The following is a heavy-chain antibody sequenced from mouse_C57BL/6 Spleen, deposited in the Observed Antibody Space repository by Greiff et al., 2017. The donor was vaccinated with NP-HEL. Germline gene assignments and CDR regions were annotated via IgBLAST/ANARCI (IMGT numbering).Heavy chain of an antibody. CDR3: ARDGYYEGGAMDY. Sequence: EVKLMESGGGLVKPGGSLKLSCAASGFTFSDYGMHWVRQAPEKGLEWVAYISSGSSTIYYADTVKGRFTISRDNAKNTLFLQMTSLRSEDTAMYYCARDGYYEGGAMDYWGQGTSVTVSS. V-gene: IGHV5-17*01. CDR1: GFTFSDYG. D-gene: IGHD2-3*01. CDR2: ISSGSSTI. J-gene: IGHJ4*01.